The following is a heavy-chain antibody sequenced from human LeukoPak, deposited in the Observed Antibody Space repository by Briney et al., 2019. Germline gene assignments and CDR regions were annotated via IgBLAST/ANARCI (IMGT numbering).Heavy chain of an antibody. CDR3: ARDSKGEYYFDY. CDR2: TYYRSKWYN. Sequence: SQTLSLTCAISGDSVSGNSVAWNWIRQSPSRGLEWLGRTYYRSKWYNDYAVTVKGRITINPDTSKNQFSLQLNSVTPEDTAVYYCARDSKGEYYFDYWGQGTLVTVSS. V-gene: IGHV6-1*01. CDR1: GDSVSGNSVA. J-gene: IGHJ4*02. D-gene: IGHD3-10*01.